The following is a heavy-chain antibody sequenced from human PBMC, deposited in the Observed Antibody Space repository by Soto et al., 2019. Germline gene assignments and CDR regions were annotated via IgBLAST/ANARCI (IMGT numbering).Heavy chain of an antibody. D-gene: IGHD2-21*01. CDR3: ARDFADYNGMDV. Sequence: QVQLQESGPGLVKPSETLSLTCTVSGGSVSSGSYYWSWIRQPPGKGLEWIGYIYYSGSTNYNPSLKSRVTLSVDTSKNQFSLKLRSVTAADTAVYYCARDFADYNGMDVWGQGTTVTVSS. J-gene: IGHJ6*02. V-gene: IGHV4-61*01. CDR1: GGSVSSGSYY. CDR2: IYYSGST.